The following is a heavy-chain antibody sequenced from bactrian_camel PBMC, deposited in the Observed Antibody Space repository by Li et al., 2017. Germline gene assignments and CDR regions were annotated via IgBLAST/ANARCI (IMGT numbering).Heavy chain of an antibody. CDR3: AADRSGLSLPC. V-gene: IGHV3S55*01. D-gene: IGHD2*01. Sequence: HVQLVESGGGSVQAGGALKLSCLATGITFDGPDMIWYRQAPGKDCELVAIISGDGATVYADSVKGRFTISQDNVKNTVYLQMNSLKVDDTAVYYCAADRSGLSLPCGGQGTQVTVS. J-gene: IGHJ4*01. CDR2: ISGDGAT. CDR1: GITFDGPD.